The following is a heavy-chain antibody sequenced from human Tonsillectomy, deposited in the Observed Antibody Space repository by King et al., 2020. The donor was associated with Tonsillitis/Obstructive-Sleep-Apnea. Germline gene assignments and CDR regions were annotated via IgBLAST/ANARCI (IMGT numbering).Heavy chain of an antibody. V-gene: IGHV3-23*04. CDR3: AKDLSNWGWDFHS. CDR1: GFTFNKYG. D-gene: IGHD7-27*01. CDR2: VSADAAKT. J-gene: IGHJ4*02. Sequence: VQLVESGGGLVQPGGSLRLSCAASGFTFNKYGLSWVRQAPGKGLEWVSTVSADAAKTYYAGSVQGRFTVSRDNSKNTLYLQMDSLRVEDTAVYYCAKDLSNWGWDFHSWGQGTLVIVSS.